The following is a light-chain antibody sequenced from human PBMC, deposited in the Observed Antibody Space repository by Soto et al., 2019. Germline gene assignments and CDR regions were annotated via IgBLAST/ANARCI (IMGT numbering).Light chain of an antibody. Sequence: EIVLTQSPATLSLSPGESVTLSCRTSQSVSTYFAWYQQKPGRAPRLLIYDASNRATGIPARFIGSGSGTDFTLTISSLEPEDFAVYYCQQGSNWPITFGQGTRLEIK. J-gene: IGKJ5*01. CDR1: QSVSTY. V-gene: IGKV3-11*01. CDR3: QQGSNWPIT. CDR2: DAS.